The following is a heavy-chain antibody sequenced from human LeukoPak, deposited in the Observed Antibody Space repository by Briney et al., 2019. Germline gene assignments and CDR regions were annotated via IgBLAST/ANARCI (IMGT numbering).Heavy chain of an antibody. J-gene: IGHJ6*03. CDR2: IYYSGST. CDR3: ARVTGYDFWSGYKDDYYYYIDV. Sequence: SETLSLTCTVSGGSISSHYWSWIRQPPGKGREWIGRIYYSGSTNYNPSLKSRVTISVDTSKNQFSLKLSSVTAADTAVYYCARVTGYDFWSGYKDDYYYYIDVWGKETTVTVSS. V-gene: IGHV4-59*11. D-gene: IGHD3-3*01. CDR1: GGSISSHY.